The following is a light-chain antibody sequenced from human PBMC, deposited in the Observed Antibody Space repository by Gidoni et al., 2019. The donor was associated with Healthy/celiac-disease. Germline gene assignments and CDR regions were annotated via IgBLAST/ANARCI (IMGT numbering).Light chain of an antibody. CDR2: KAS. V-gene: IGKV1-5*03. J-gene: IGKJ4*01. Sequence: DIQITQSPYTLSASVGDSVTTTCRASASIIIWLAWYQQKPGKAPTLLISKASTLASGVPSRFSGSGSWTEFTLTVSSLQPDDFATYYCQQFSNYPLTFGEGTHLEIK. CDR3: QQFSNYPLT. CDR1: ASIIIW.